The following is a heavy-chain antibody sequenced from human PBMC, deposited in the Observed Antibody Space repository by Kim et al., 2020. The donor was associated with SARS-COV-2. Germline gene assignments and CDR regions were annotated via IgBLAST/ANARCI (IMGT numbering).Heavy chain of an antibody. V-gene: IGHV1-2*02. CDR2: GGT. Sequence: GGTNYAQKFQGRVTMTRDTSISTAYMELSRLRSDDTAVYYCARVTNWFDPWGQGTLVTVSS. CDR3: ARVTNWFDP. J-gene: IGHJ5*02.